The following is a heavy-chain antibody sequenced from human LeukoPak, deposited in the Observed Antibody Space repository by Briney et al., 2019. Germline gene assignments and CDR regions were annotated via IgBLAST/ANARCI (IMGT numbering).Heavy chain of an antibody. V-gene: IGHV1-2*06. J-gene: IGHJ4*02. D-gene: IGHD2-2*01. CDR3: ARYCSSTSCYSDY. Sequence: ASVKVSCKASGYTFTGYYMHWVRQAPGQGLEYMGRINPISGGTVYAQKFQGGVTMTRDTSITTAYMELTRLTSDDTAVYYCARYCSSTSCYSDYWGQGTLVTVSS. CDR1: GYTFTGYY. CDR2: INPISGGT.